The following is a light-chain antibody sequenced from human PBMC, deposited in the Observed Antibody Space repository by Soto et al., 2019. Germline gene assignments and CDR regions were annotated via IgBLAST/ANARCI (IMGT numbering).Light chain of an antibody. CDR3: QQSRTWT. CDR2: GAS. J-gene: IGKJ1*01. V-gene: IGKV3-20*01. Sequence: EIVLTQSPGTLSLSPGERATLSCRASQSVSSSYLAWYQQKPGQAPRFLIYGASSRATGIPDRFSGSGSGTDFTLTISRLEPEDFAVYYCQQSRTWTFGQGTKVDIK. CDR1: QSVSSSY.